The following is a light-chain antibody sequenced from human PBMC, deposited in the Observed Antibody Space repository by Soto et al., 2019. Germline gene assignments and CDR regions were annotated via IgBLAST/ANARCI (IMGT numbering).Light chain of an antibody. Sequence: EIVLTXSPGTLSLSPGERATLSCRASQTVSDMYLAWYQQKPGQAPRLLIYASNRATGIPDRFSGSGSGTDFTLTIGRLEPEDFAVYYCQHYGTSALFGPGTKVDIK. J-gene: IGKJ3*01. CDR2: AS. CDR1: QTVSDMY. V-gene: IGKV3-20*01. CDR3: QHYGTSAL.